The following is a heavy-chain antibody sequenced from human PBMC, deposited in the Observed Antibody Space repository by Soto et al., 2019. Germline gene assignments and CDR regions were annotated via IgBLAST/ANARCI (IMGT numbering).Heavy chain of an antibody. CDR2: ISSSGSTI. D-gene: IGHD2-15*01. CDR1: GFTFSDYY. Sequence: QVQLVESGGGLVKPGGSLRLSCAASGFTFSDYYMSWIRQAPGKGLEWVSYISSSGSTIYYADSVKGRFSISRDNAKNSLYRQMNSLRAEDTAVYYCARDRYCSGGSCYYGIAVAGRGDDAFDIWGQGTMVTVSS. J-gene: IGHJ3*02. CDR3: ARDRYCSGGSCYYGIAVAGRGDDAFDI. V-gene: IGHV3-11*01.